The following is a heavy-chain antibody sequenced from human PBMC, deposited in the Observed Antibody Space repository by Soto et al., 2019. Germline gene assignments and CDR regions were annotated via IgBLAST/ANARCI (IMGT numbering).Heavy chain of an antibody. V-gene: IGHV1-18*01. D-gene: IGHD1-1*01. Sequence: ASVKVSCKASGYTFTSYGISWVRQAPGQGLEWMGWISAYNGNTNYAQKLQGRVTMTTDTSTSTAYMELRSLRSDDTAVYYCARDLAGGLERRRVAFDIWGQGTMVTVSS. CDR1: GYTFTSYG. J-gene: IGHJ3*02. CDR3: ARDLAGGLERRRVAFDI. CDR2: ISAYNGNT.